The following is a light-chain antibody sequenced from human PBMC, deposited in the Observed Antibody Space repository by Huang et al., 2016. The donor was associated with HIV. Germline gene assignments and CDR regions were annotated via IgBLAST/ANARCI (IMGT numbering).Light chain of an antibody. CDR2: AAS. J-gene: IGKJ4*01. V-gene: IGKV1-39*01. CDR3: QQSYSSLLS. CDR1: QTITTY. Sequence: DIQMTQSPSSLSASVGDRVIMTCRASQTITTYLNWYQQRPGKAPKLLIYAASSLQSGVPSRFRGSGSGTDFTLTISSLQPEDFATYYCQQSYSSLLSFGGGTKVAIK.